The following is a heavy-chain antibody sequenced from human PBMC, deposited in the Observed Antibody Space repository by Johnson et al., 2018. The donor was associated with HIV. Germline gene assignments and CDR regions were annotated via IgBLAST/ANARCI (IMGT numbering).Heavy chain of an antibody. CDR2: IWYDGTNK. CDR1: GFTFSSFG. J-gene: IGHJ3*02. D-gene: IGHD7-27*01. CDR3: AKDRVLGNQDDAFDM. V-gene: IGHV3-33*06. Sequence: QEQLVESGGGVVQPGRSLRLSCAASGFTFSSFGMHWVRQAPGKGLEWVAVIWYDGTNKYYADSVKGRFSIYRDNSKNTRYLQMNSLRAEDTAVYYCAKDRVLGNQDDAFDMWGQGTMVTVSS.